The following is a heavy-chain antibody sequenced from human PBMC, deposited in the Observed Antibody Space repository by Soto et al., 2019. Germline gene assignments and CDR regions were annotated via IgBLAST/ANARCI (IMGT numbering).Heavy chain of an antibody. D-gene: IGHD1-7*01. CDR2: INPNSGGT. V-gene: IGHV1-2*04. CDR1: GYTFTGYY. CDR3: ARDQLELGAPNGMDA. J-gene: IGHJ6*02. Sequence: GASVKVSCKASGYTFTGYYMHWVRQAPGQGLEWMGWINPNSGGTNYAQKFQGWVTVTRDTSISTAYMELSRLRSDDTAVYYCARDQLELGAPNGMDAWGQGTTLTVSS.